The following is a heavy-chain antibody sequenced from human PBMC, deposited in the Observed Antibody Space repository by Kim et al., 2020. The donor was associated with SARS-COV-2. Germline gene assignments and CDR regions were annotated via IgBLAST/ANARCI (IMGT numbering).Heavy chain of an antibody. CDR1: GFTFSSYA. CDR3: ARESYDSSLHFDY. Sequence: GGSLRLSCAASGFTFSSYAMHWVRQAPGKGLEWVAVISYDGSNKYYADSVKGRFTISRDNSKNTLYLQMNSLRAEDTAVYYCARESYDSSLHFDYWGQGTLVTVSS. D-gene: IGHD3-22*01. CDR2: ISYDGSNK. J-gene: IGHJ4*02. V-gene: IGHV3-30*04.